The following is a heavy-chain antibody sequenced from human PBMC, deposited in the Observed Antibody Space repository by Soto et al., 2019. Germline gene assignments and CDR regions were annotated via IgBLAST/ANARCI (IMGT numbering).Heavy chain of an antibody. CDR2: MNPNSGNT. Sequence: ASVKVSCKASGYTFTSYDINWVRQATGQGLEWMGWMNPNSGNTGYAQKFQGRVTMTRNTSISTAYMELSSLRSEDTAVYYCARGVTLHYYYYGMDVWGQGTTVTVSS. D-gene: IGHD4-4*01. J-gene: IGHJ6*02. V-gene: IGHV1-8*01. CDR3: ARGVTLHYYYYGMDV. CDR1: GYTFTSYD.